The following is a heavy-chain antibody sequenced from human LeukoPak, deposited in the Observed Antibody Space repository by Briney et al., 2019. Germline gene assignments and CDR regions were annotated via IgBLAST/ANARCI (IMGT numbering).Heavy chain of an antibody. CDR1: GFTFSSYE. J-gene: IGHJ3*02. D-gene: IGHD1-26*01. Sequence: GGSLRLSCAASGFTFSSYEMNWVRQAPGKGLEWVSYISSSGSTIYYADSVKGRFTISRDNAKNSLYLQMNSLRDEDTAIYYCAREGWDLNALDIWGQGTMVTVSP. CDR3: AREGWDLNALDI. V-gene: IGHV3-48*03. CDR2: ISSSGSTI.